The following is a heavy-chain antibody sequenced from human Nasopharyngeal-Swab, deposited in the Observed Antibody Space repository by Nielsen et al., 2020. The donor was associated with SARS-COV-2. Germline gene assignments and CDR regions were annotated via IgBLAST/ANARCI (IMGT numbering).Heavy chain of an antibody. D-gene: IGHD2/OR15-2a*01. CDR2: INGDGSSL. CDR1: GFTFSNYR. CDR3: ARGRGSSTSMIGY. Sequence: GESLKISCAASGFTFSNYRMHWVRQAPGKGLVWVSRINGDGSSLNYADFVKGRFTISTDNAKSTLYLEMNSLRAEDTGVYYCARGRGSSTSMIGYWGQGTLVTVSS. J-gene: IGHJ4*02. V-gene: IGHV3-74*01.